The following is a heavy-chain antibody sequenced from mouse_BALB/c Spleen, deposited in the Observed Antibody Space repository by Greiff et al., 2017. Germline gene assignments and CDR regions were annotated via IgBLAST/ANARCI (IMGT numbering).Heavy chain of an antibody. Sequence: EVMLVESGGGLVKPGGSLKLSCAASGFTFSSYAMSWVRQTPEKRLEWVASISSGGSTYYPDSVKGRFTISRDNARNILYLQMSSLRSEDTAMYYCARGGGYYDYFDYWGQGTTLTVSS. CDR3: ARGGGYYDYFDY. CDR1: GFTFSSYA. D-gene: IGHD2-3*01. J-gene: IGHJ2*01. CDR2: ISSGGST. V-gene: IGHV5-6-5*01.